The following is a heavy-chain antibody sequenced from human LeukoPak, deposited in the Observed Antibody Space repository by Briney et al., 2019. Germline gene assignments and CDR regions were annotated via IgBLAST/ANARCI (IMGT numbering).Heavy chain of an antibody. CDR1: GGSISSGSYY. CDR3: AGLNGDPRRYRYYYYMDV. V-gene: IGHV4-61*02. CDR2: IYTSGST. J-gene: IGHJ6*03. Sequence: PSETLSLTCTVSGGSISSGSYYWSWIRQPAGKGLEWIGRIYTSGSTNYNPSLKSRVTISVDTSKNQFSLKLSSVTAADTAVYYCAGLNGDPRRYRYYYYMDVWGKGTTVTFSS. D-gene: IGHD4-17*01.